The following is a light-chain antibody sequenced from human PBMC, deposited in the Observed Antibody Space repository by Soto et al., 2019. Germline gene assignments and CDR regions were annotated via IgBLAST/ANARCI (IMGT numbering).Light chain of an antibody. CDR1: QSVSSY. Sequence: EIVLTQSPATLSLSPGERATLSCRASQSVSSYLAWYQQKPGQAPRLLIYDASNMATGIPARFSGSGSGTDFTLTISSLEPEDFAVYYCQQPLGFGGGTKVDIK. CDR2: DAS. J-gene: IGKJ4*01. CDR3: QQPLG. V-gene: IGKV3-11*01.